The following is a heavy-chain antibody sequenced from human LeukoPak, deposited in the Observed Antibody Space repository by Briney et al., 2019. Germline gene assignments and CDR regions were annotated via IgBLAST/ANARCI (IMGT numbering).Heavy chain of an antibody. CDR1: GFPVNSNY. D-gene: IGHD2-15*01. CDR3: ARCYLIDY. CDR2: VYSCVTT. Sequence: PGGSQRLSCAPSGFPVNSNYMSWVRQARGKGVGWVSVVYSCVTTYYANSVKGRFTTFRDDTTNTLYLLMSILRAEDTAVYYCARCYLIDYWGQGTLVTVSS. V-gene: IGHV3-66*01. J-gene: IGHJ4*02.